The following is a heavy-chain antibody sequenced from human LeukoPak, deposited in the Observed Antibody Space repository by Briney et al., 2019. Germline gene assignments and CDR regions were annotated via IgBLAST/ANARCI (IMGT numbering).Heavy chain of an antibody. Sequence: PGGSLRLSCAASGFTFSSYSMNWVRQAPGKGLEWVSAISGSGGSTYYADSVKGRFTISRDNSKNTLYLQMNSLRAEDTAVYYCAKGPATSKTLDLDYWGQGTLVTVSS. J-gene: IGHJ4*02. V-gene: IGHV3-23*01. CDR3: AKGPATSKTLDLDY. CDR2: ISGSGGST. CDR1: GFTFSSYS. D-gene: IGHD5-24*01.